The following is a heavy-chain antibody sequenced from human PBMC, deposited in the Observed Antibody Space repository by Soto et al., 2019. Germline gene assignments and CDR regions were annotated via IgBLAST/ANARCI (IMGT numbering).Heavy chain of an antibody. Sequence: QVQLVESGGGVVQPGRSLRLSCAASGFTFSSYAMHWVRQAPGKGLEWVAVVWYDASNKYYAGSVKGRFTISRDNSKNTLDLQMNSLRAEDTAVYYCARDTSMGRTVNYYFEYWGQGTLVTVSS. V-gene: IGHV3-33*01. D-gene: IGHD3-10*01. J-gene: IGHJ4*02. CDR1: GFTFSSYA. CDR2: VWYDASNK. CDR3: ARDTSMGRTVNYYFEY.